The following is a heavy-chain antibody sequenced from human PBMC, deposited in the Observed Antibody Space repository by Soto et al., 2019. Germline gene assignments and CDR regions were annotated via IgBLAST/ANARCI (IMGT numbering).Heavy chain of an antibody. CDR2: INPNSGGT. Sequence: QVQLVQSGAEVKKPGASVTVSCKASGYTFIGYYIHWVRQAPGQGLEWMGWINPNSGGTNYAQKFQGWVTMTWDTCISTAYTEPRRPTSDATAVYYCALTRGYSPYSDYWFGHSCQRTLVTVSS. D-gene: IGHD2-15*01. CDR3: ALTRGYSPYSDYWFGH. CDR1: GYTFIGYY. J-gene: IGHJ5*02. V-gene: IGHV1-2*04.